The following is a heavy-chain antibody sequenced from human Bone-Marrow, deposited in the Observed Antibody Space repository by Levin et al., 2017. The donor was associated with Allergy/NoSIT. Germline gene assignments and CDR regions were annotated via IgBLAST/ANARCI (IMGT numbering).Heavy chain of an antibody. CDR1: GFSFSSQA. J-gene: IGHJ6*02. CDR3: AKYSSSSPLYYYAMDV. D-gene: IGHD6-6*01. V-gene: IGHV3-23*01. Sequence: QAGGSLRLSCAASGFSFSSQAMSWVRQAPGKGLEWLSAISSSGDNTYHADSVRGRFTISRDNSRKTLYLRMNSLRAEDTAIYYCAKYSSSSPLYYYAMDVWGQGTTVTVSS. CDR2: ISSSGDNT.